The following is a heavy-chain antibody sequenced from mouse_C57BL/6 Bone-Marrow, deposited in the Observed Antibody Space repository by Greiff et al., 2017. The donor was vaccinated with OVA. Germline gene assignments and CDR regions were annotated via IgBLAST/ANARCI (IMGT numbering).Heavy chain of an antibody. D-gene: IGHD2-5*01. CDR2: IYPRSGNT. V-gene: IGHV1-81*01. CDR3: ARRNYSNYFLDY. CDR1: GYTFTSYG. J-gene: IGHJ2*01. Sequence: VQLQQSGAELARPGASVKLSCKASGYTFTSYGISWVKQRTGQGLEWIGEIYPRSGNTYYNEKFKGKATLTADKSSSTAYMELRSLTSEDSAVYFCARRNYSNYFLDYWGQGTTLTVSS.